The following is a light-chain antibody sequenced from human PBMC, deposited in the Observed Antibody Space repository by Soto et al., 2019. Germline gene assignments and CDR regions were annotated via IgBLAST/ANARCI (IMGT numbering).Light chain of an antibody. CDR1: SSDVGGYNF. CDR3: SSYSSSKTVG. V-gene: IGLV2-14*01. Sequence: QSALTQPASVSGSPVQSITISCTGTSSDVGGYNFVSWYQQHPGQAPKLMIYDISNRPSGVSNRFSGSKSGNTASLTIAGLQAEDESDYYCSSYSSSKTVGFGGGTKLTVL. J-gene: IGLJ2*01. CDR2: DIS.